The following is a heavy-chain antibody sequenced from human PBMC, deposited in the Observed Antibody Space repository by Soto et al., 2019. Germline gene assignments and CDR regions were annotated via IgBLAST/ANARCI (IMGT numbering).Heavy chain of an antibody. D-gene: IGHD5-12*01. CDR3: ARDGYSGYDYVSCVDY. J-gene: IGHJ4*02. Sequence: PGGSLRLSCAASGFTFSSYAMHWVRQAPGKGLEWVAVISYDGSNKYYADPVKGRFTISRDNSKNTLYLQMNSLRAEDTAVYYCARDGYSGYDYVSCVDYWGQGTLVTVSS. CDR1: GFTFSSYA. CDR2: ISYDGSNK. V-gene: IGHV3-30-3*01.